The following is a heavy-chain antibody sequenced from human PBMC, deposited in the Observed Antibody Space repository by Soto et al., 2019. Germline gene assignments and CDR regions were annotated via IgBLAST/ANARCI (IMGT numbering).Heavy chain of an antibody. V-gene: IGHV1-3*01. CDR2: INAGNGNT. CDR1: GYPFTNYA. J-gene: IGHJ4*02. CDR3: VRDGAVAGNINFDF. Sequence: GASVKVCYKAPGYPFTNYALHLVRQAPGQRLEWMGWINAGNGNTKYSRKLQGRVTITRDTSASTAYMELSSLRSEDTAVYYCVRDGAVAGNINFDFWGQGTMVTVSS. D-gene: IGHD6-19*01.